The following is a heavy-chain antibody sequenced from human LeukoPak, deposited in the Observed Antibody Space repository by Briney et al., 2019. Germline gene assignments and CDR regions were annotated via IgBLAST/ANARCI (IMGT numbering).Heavy chain of an antibody. CDR3: AKHSGWYFYDY. J-gene: IGHJ4*02. CDR1: GFIMKTDA. D-gene: IGHD6-19*01. CDR2: ISGSDDGT. V-gene: IGHV3-23*01. Sequence: GGSLRLSCVASGFIMKTDAISWVRQAPGKGLEWASTISGSDDGTYYTDSVKGRFTISRDDSKNTLYLQMNSLRAEDTAIYYCAKHSGWYFYDYWGQGSQVTVSS.